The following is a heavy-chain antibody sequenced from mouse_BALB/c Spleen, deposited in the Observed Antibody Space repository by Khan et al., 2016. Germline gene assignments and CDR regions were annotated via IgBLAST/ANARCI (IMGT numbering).Heavy chain of an antibody. J-gene: IGHJ3*01. CDR3: TRRTWDVAWFAY. Sequence: VQLQQPGTVLARPGASVKMSCKASGYTFTRSWMHWVKQRPGQGLEWIGAIYPGNSDTNYNEKFKGKAKLTAVTSTSTAYMELSSLTNEDSAVYDCTRRTWDVAWFAYWGQGTLVTVSA. V-gene: IGHV1-5*01. CDR1: GYTFTRSW. D-gene: IGHD4-1*01. CDR2: IYPGNSDT.